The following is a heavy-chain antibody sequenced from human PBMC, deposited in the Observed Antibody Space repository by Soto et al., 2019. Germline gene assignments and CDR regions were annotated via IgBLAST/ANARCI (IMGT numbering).Heavy chain of an antibody. CDR1: GFTFSSYG. CDR2: IWYDGSNK. V-gene: IGHV3-33*01. D-gene: IGHD5-18*01. Sequence: QVQLVESGGGVVQPGRSLRLSCAASGFTFSSYGMHWVRQAPGKGLEWVAVIWYDGSNKYYADSVKGRFTISRDNSKNTLYLQMNSLRAEDTAVYYCARVRRLRGYSYGFAYWGQGTLVTVSS. J-gene: IGHJ4*02. CDR3: ARVRRLRGYSYGFAY.